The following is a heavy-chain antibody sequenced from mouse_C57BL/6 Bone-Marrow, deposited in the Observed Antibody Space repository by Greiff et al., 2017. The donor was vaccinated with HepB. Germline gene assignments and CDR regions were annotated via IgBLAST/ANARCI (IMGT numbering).Heavy chain of an antibody. Sequence: QVQLQQPGAELVKPGASVKMSCKASGYTFTSYWITWVKQRPGQGLEWIGDIYPGSGSTNYNKKFKSKATLTVDTSSSTAYMQLSSLTSEDSAVYYCAITTVVEGYWYFDVWGTGTTVTVSS. CDR3: AITTVVEGYWYFDV. D-gene: IGHD1-1*01. J-gene: IGHJ1*03. V-gene: IGHV1-55*01. CDR2: IYPGSGST. CDR1: GYTFTSYW.